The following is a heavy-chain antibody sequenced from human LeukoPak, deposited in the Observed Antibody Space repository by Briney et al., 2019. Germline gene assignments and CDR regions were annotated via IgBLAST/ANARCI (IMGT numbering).Heavy chain of an antibody. V-gene: IGHV1-69*05. J-gene: IGHJ6*03. CDR3: ARDRSPPLHYYYYMDV. CDR2: IIPIFGTA. Sequence: GASVKVSCKASRGTFSSYAISWVRQAPGQGLEWMGGIIPIFGTANYAQKFQGRVTMTRDMSTSTVYMELSSLRSEDTAVYYCARDRSPPLHYYYYMDVWGKGTTVTVSS. CDR1: RGTFSSYA.